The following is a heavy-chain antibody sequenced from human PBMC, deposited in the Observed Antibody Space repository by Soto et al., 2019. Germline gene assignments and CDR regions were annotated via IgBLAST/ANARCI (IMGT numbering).Heavy chain of an antibody. CDR2: FKSKADGGTI. V-gene: IGHV3-15*07. Sequence: EVQLVESGGGLVKPGGSLRVSCAASGFTFSNAWMNWVRQAPGKGLEWVGRFKSKADGGTIDYAAPVKGRFTISRDDSKNALYRKMNSLKPDDTAVYYCPAGGKRGSYPRFDYWGQGPLVPVSS. D-gene: IGHD1-26*01. CDR3: PAGGKRGSYPRFDY. CDR1: GFTFSNAW. J-gene: IGHJ4*02.